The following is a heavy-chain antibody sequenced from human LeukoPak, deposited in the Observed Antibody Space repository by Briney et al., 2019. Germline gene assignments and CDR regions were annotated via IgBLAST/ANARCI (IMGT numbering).Heavy chain of an antibody. Sequence: SSETLSLTCTVSGGSISSYYWSWIRQPPGKGLEWIGYIYYSGSTNYNPSLKSRVTISVDTSKNQFSLKLGSVTAADTAVYYCARDSPLNYYFDYWGQGTLVTVSS. V-gene: IGHV4-59*01. CDR3: ARDSPLNYYFDY. CDR1: GGSISSYY. J-gene: IGHJ4*02. CDR2: IYYSGST.